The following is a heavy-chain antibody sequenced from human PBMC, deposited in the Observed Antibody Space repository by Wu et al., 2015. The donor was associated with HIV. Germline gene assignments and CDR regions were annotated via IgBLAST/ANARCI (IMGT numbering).Heavy chain of an antibody. V-gene: IGHV1-69*13. D-gene: IGHD3-22*01. J-gene: IGHJ3*02. Sequence: QVQLVQSGAEVKKPGSSVKVPCKASGGTFSNYGIGWVRQAPGQGLEWMGRIIPIFLTKNYAQKFQGRVTITADDSTSTAYMELSSLRSEDTAMYYCASLTYYYDSSGYYESAFDIWGQGTMVTVSS. CDR2: IIPIFLTK. CDR3: ASLTYYYDSSGYYESAFDI. CDR1: GGTFSNYG.